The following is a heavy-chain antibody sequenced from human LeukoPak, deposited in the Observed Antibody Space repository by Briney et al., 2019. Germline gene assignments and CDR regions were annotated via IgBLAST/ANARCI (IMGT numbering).Heavy chain of an antibody. CDR2: INSDGSST. D-gene: IGHD3-22*01. Sequence: PGGSLRLSCAASGFTFSSYWMHWVRQAPGKGLVWVSRINSDGSSTSYADSVKGRFTISRDNAKNTLYLQMNSLRAEDTAVYYCARDISPYYYDSSGYSVGYWGQGTLVTVSS. J-gene: IGHJ4*02. CDR1: GFTFSSYW. V-gene: IGHV3-74*01. CDR3: ARDISPYYYDSSGYSVGY.